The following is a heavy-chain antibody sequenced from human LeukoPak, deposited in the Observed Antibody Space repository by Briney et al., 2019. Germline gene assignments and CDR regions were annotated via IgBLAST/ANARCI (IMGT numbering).Heavy chain of an antibody. D-gene: IGHD4-17*01. Sequence: PGGSLRLSCAASGFTFSSYSMSWVRQAPGRGLEWISYISESSSTIYYVDSVKGRFTISRDNAKNSLYLQMNSLRAEDTAVYYCARARGLGYGDDVRWFDPWGQGTLVTVSS. CDR1: GFTFSSYS. CDR3: ARARGLGYGDDVRWFDP. J-gene: IGHJ5*02. V-gene: IGHV3-48*04. CDR2: ISESSSTI.